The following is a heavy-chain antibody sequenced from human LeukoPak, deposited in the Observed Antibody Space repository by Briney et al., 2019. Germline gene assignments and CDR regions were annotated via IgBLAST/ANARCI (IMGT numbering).Heavy chain of an antibody. D-gene: IGHD6-13*01. V-gene: IGHV1-69*04. CDR1: GDTFSSYA. CDR3: ARERSRYSSSWYSIGY. J-gene: IGHJ4*02. CDR2: IIPILGIA. Sequence: SVKVSCKASGDTFSSYAISWVRHAPGQGLGWMGRIIPILGIANYAQKFQGRVTITADKSTSTAYMELSSLRSEDTAVYYCARERSRYSSSWYSIGYWGQGTLVTVSS.